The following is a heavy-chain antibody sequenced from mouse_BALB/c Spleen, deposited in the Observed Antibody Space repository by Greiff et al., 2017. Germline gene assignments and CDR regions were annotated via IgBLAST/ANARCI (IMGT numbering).Heavy chain of an antibody. Sequence: EVKLVESGGDLVKPGGSLKLSCAASGFTFSSYGMSWVRQTPDKRLEWVATISSGGSYTYYPDSVKGRFTISRDNAKNTLYLQMSSLKSEDTAMYYCARHGRRGYDEYYFDYWGQGTTLTVSS. D-gene: IGHD2-2*01. CDR1: GFTFSSYG. J-gene: IGHJ2*01. CDR2: ISSGGSYT. V-gene: IGHV5-6*01. CDR3: ARHGRRGYDEYYFDY.